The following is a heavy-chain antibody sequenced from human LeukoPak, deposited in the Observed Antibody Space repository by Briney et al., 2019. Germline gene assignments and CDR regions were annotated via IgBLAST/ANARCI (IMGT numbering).Heavy chain of an antibody. D-gene: IGHD6-13*01. CDR1: GFTLTDYW. CDR2: IRQDGGEK. CDR3: ARDGTAAGLYFDL. Sequence: PGGSLRLSCAVSGFTLTDYWMNWVRQAPGKGLEWVASIRQDGGEKSYVDSVKGRFTISRDNTKSSLYLQINSLRAEDTAVYYCARDGTAAGLYFDLWGQGTPVTVSS. J-gene: IGHJ4*01. V-gene: IGHV3-7*01.